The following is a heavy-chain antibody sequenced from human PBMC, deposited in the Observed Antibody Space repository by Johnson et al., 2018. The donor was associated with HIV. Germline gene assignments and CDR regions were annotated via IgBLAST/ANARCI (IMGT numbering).Heavy chain of an antibody. D-gene: IGHD3-10*01. Sequence: QVQLVESGGGVVQPGRSLRLSCAASGFTFSTYGMHWVRQAPGKGLEWVAVITYDGSNQYYGDSVKGRFTISRDNSKNTLYLQMNSLRVEDTAVYYCASEVRGVLDIWGQGTMVTVSS. J-gene: IGHJ3*02. CDR1: GFTFSTYG. CDR2: ITYDGSNQ. CDR3: ASEVRGVLDI. V-gene: IGHV3-30*03.